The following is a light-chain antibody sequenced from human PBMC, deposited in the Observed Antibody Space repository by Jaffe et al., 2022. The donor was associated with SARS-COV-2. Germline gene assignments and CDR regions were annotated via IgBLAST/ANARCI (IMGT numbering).Light chain of an antibody. CDR2: DVT. J-gene: IGLJ1*01. Sequence: QSALTQPASVSGSPGQSITISCTGTSSDVGRYNSVCWFQQHPGKAPKLMIYDVTNRPSGVSNRFSGSKSGNTASLTISGLQAEDEADYYCSSYTSSNTYVFGTGTKVTVL. V-gene: IGLV2-14*01. CDR3: SSYTSSNTYV. CDR1: SSDVGRYNS.